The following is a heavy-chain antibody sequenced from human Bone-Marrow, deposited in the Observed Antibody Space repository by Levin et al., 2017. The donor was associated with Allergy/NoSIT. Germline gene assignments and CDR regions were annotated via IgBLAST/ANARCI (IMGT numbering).Heavy chain of an antibody. CDR3: ARDLTYYDFWSGYYTTAYYYYGMDV. CDR1: GGTFSSYA. J-gene: IGHJ6*02. CDR2: IIPIFGTA. V-gene: IGHV1-69*13. D-gene: IGHD3-3*01. Sequence: SVKVSCKASGGTFSSYAISWVRQAPGQGLEWMGGIIPIFGTANYAQKFQGRVTITADESTSTAYMELSSLRSEDTAVYYCARDLTYYDFWSGYYTTAYYYYGMDVWGQGTTVTVSS.